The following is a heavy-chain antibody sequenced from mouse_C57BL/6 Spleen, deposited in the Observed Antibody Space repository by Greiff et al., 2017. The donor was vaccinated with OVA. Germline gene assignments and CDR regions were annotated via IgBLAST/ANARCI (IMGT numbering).Heavy chain of an antibody. V-gene: IGHV3-6*01. D-gene: IGHD2-3*01. CDR2: ISYDGSN. J-gene: IGHJ2*01. Sequence: DVQLQESGPGLVKPSQSLSLTCSVTGYSITSGYYWNWIRQFPGNKLEWMGYISYDGSNNYNPSLKNRISITRDTSKNQFFLKLNSVTTEDTATYYCARALYDYVDYWGQGTTLTVSS. CDR3: ARALYDYVDY. CDR1: GYSITSGYY.